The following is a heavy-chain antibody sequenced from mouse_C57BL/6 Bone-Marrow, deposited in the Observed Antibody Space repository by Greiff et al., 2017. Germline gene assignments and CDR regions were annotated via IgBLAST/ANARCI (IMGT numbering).Heavy chain of an antibody. Sequence: EVMLVESGGGLVQPGESLKLSCESNEYEFPSHDMSWVRKTPEKRLELVAAINSDGGSTYYPDTMERRFIISRDNTKKTLYLQMSSLRSEDTSLYYCVRPTMVTTGSSWFAYWGQGTLVTVSA. CDR3: VRPTMVTTGSSWFAY. CDR2: INSDGGST. CDR1: EYEFPSHD. D-gene: IGHD2-2*01. J-gene: IGHJ3*01. V-gene: IGHV5-2*01.